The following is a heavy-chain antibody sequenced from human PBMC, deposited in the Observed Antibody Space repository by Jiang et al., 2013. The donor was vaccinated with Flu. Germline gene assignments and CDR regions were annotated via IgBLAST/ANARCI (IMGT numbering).Heavy chain of an antibody. D-gene: IGHD3-22*01. CDR2: ISGRGGST. J-gene: IGHJ4*02. CDR3: AKDTLYYYDSSGYIWNDY. V-gene: IGHV3-23*01. Sequence: QLLGVVGEAWYSRGGSLRLSCAASGFTFSSFGMSWVRQAPEKGLEWVSAISGRGGSTYYADSVKGRFTISRDNSKNTLYLQMNSLRAEDTAVYYCAKDTLYYYDSSGYIWNDYWGQGTLVTVSS. CDR1: GFTFSSFG.